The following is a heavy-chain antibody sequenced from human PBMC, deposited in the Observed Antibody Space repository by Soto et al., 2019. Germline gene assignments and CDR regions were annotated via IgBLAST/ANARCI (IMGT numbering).Heavy chain of an antibody. CDR2: ISGSGGST. J-gene: IGHJ6*03. D-gene: IGHD5-12*01. CDR3: AKGEYSGYDFGGYYYYMDV. V-gene: IGHV3-23*01. CDR1: GFTFSSYA. Sequence: EVQLLESGGGLVQPGGSLRLSCAASGFTFSSYAMSWVRQSPGKGLEWVSAISGSGGSTYYADSVKGRFTISRDNSKNQLHLLQNSLRAEDTAVYYCAKGEYSGYDFGGYYYYMDVWGKGTTVTVSS.